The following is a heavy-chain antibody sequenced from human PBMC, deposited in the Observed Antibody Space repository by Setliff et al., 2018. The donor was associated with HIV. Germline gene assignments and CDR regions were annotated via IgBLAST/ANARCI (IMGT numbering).Heavy chain of an antibody. CDR3: ARDAGGSVGNYYFDY. Sequence: SETLSLTCIVSGGSISSYYWSWIRQPPGKGLEWIGYIYYSGSTNYNTYLKNRVTISIDTSKKQFSLNLSAVTAADTAVYYCARDAGGSVGNYYFDYWGQGTLVTVSS. CDR2: IYYSGST. J-gene: IGHJ4*02. D-gene: IGHD2-15*01. V-gene: IGHV4-59*01. CDR1: GGSISSYY.